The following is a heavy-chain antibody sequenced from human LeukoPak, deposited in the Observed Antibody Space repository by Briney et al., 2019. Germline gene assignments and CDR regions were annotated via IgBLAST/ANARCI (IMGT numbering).Heavy chain of an antibody. Sequence: ASVKVSCKASGYTFTSYGISWVRQAPGQGLEWMGWISAYDGNRNYAQKFQGRVTMTTDTSTTTAFMELRSLRSDDTAVYYCARFPAAAGPPVWGQGTTVTVSS. CDR1: GYTFTSYG. V-gene: IGHV1-18*01. CDR2: ISAYDGNR. J-gene: IGHJ6*02. D-gene: IGHD6-13*01. CDR3: ARFPAAAGPPV.